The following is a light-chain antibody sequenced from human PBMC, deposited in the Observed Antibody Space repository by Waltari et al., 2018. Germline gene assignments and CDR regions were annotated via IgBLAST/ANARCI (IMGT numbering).Light chain of an antibody. V-gene: IGLV2-23*01. CDR2: EGS. Sequence: QSALTQPASVSGSPGQSITISCTGTSSAVGTYNLVSWYQPHPGKAPKLMIYEGSKRPSGVSNRFSGSKSGNTASLTISGLQAEDEADYYCCSYAGSSPIFGGGTKLTVL. CDR1: SSAVGTYNL. CDR3: CSYAGSSPI. J-gene: IGLJ2*01.